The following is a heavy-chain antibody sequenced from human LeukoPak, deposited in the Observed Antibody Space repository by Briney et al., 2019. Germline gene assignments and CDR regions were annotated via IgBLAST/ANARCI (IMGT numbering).Heavy chain of an antibody. CDR1: GFTVSSNY. V-gene: IGHV3-53*01. J-gene: IGHJ4*02. Sequence: GGSLRLSCAAPGFTVSSNYMSWVRQAPGKGLEWVSVIYSGGSTYYADSVKGRFTISRDNSKNTLYLQMNSLRAEDTAVYYCARRQGLKYYFDYWGQGTLVTVSS. CDR3: ARRQGLKYYFDY. CDR2: IYSGGST.